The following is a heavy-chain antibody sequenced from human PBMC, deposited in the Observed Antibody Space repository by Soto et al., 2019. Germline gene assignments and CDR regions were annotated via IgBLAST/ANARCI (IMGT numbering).Heavy chain of an antibody. CDR1: GFSLSTSGVG. V-gene: IGHV2-5*02. J-gene: IGHJ4*02. CDR2: IYWDDDK. CDR3: AHSTPDILTGYYFDY. D-gene: IGHD3-9*01. Sequence: QITLKESGPTLVKPTQTLTLTCTFSGFSLSTSGVGVGWIRQPPGKALEGLALIYWDDDKRYSPSLKSRLTITKDTSKNQVVLTMTNMDPVDTATYYCAHSTPDILTGYYFDYWGQGTLVTVSS.